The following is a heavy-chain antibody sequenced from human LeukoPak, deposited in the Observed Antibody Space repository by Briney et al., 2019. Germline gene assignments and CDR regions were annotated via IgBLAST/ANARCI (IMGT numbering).Heavy chain of an antibody. D-gene: IGHD6-13*01. Sequence: GGSLRLSCATSGFTFSDHYMDWVRQAPGKGLKWVGRIRNKANSYTTEYAASVKGRFTISRDDSKNSLYLQMNSLKTEDTAVYYCARGGSSSSWYPFDYWGQGTLVTVSS. CDR3: ARGGSSSSWYPFDY. CDR2: IRNKANSYTT. V-gene: IGHV3-72*01. J-gene: IGHJ4*02. CDR1: GFTFSDHY.